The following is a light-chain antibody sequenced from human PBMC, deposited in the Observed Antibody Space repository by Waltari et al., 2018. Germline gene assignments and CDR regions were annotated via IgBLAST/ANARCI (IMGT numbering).Light chain of an antibody. CDR3: QQYNTWPPST. CDR1: QSIRNN. J-gene: IGKJ2*02. CDR2: GAC. Sequence: EIVMTQSPAALSVSPGERATLSCRASQSIRNNLTWYQHKPGQPPRLLNSGACTRATGVPARFSGSVSGTEFTLTISSLQSEDSAIYFCQQYNTWPPSTFGQGTKLEIK. V-gene: IGKV3-15*01.